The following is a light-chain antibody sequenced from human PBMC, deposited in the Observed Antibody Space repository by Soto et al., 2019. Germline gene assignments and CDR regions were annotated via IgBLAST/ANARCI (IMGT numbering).Light chain of an antibody. V-gene: IGLV2-23*02. Sequence: QSALTQPASVSGSPGQSITISCTGTSSDVGNYNLVSWYQHHPGKAPKLMIYEVSKWPSGVSNRFSGSKSGNTASLTTAGLQAEDEADYYCGSYAGRSTFVFGGGTKLTVL. J-gene: IGLJ3*02. CDR2: EVS. CDR1: SSDVGNYNL. CDR3: GSYAGRSTFV.